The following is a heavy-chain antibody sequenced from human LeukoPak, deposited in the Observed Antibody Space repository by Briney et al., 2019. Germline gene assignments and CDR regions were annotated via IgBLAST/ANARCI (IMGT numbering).Heavy chain of an antibody. D-gene: IGHD4-17*01. V-gene: IGHV3-23*01. CDR1: GFTFSSYA. CDR3: ARVRYGELDV. CDR2: MSGSGGST. Sequence: PGGSLRLSCAASGFTFSSYAMSWVRQASGKGLEWVSSMSGSGGSTYYADSVKGRFTISRDDSKNTLYLQMNSLRAEDTAVYYCARVRYGELDVWGQGTTVTVSS. J-gene: IGHJ6*02.